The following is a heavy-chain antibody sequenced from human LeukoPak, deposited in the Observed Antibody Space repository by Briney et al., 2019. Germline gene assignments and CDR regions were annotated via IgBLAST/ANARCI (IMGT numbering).Heavy chain of an antibody. V-gene: IGHV1-2*02. D-gene: IGHD3-22*01. Sequence: GASVTVSCKASGYTFTGYYMHWGRQAPGQGLEGMGWINPNSGGTNYAQKFQGRVTMTRDTSINTAYMELSRLRSDDTAVYYCARVHYYDSSGAPFDIWGQGTMVTVSS. CDR1: GYTFTGYY. CDR2: INPNSGGT. J-gene: IGHJ3*02. CDR3: ARVHYYDSSGAPFDI.